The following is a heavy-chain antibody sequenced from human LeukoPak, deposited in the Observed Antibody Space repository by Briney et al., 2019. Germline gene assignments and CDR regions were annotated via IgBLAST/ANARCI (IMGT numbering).Heavy chain of an antibody. V-gene: IGHV5-51*01. CDR1: GYSFTSYW. D-gene: IGHD2-2*01. J-gene: IGHJ4*02. CDR3: ARRRFVRVVPAEYYFDY. CDR2: IYPGDSDT. Sequence: GESLKISCKGSGYSFTSYWIGWVRPVPGKGLEWMGTIYPGDSDTRYSPSFQGQVTISADKSISTAYLQWSSLKASGTAMYYCARRRFVRVVPAEYYFDYWGQGTLVTVSS.